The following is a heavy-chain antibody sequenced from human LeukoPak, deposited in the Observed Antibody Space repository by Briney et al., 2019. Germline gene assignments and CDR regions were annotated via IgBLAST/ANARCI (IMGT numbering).Heavy chain of an antibody. Sequence: GASVKVSCKASGYTFIDYYIHWVRQAPGQGLEWMGIINPGDGSTNYAQKFQGRVTMTRDTSTSTVYVELSSLRSEDTAVYYCARGGFIVDDYWGQGTLVTVSS. J-gene: IGHJ4*02. D-gene: IGHD3-10*01. CDR1: GYTFIDYY. CDR3: ARGGFIVDDY. CDR2: INPGDGST. V-gene: IGHV1-46*01.